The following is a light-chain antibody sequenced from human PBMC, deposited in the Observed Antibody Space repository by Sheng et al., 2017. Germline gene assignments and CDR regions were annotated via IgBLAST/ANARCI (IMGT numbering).Light chain of an antibody. J-gene: IGKJ2*01. Sequence: EIVMTQSPAILSVSPGERVTLSCRASQSISNNLAWYQQKPGQAPRLLIHGASTRATDIPARFSGSGSGTEFTLTISSLQSEDFAVYHCQQYNNWPPYTFGQGTKLEI. CDR2: GAS. CDR1: QSISNN. CDR3: QQYNNWPPYT. V-gene: IGKV3-15*01.